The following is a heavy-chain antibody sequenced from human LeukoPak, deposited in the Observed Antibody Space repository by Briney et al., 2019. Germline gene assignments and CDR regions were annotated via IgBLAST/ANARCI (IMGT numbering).Heavy chain of an antibody. Sequence: NPSETLSLTCAVYGGSFSGYYWSWIRQPPGKGLEWIGEINHSGSTNYNPSLKSRVTISVDTSKNQFSLKLSSVTAADTAVYYCAREPPGVVVVPTAYYYYYMDVWGKGTTVTVSS. V-gene: IGHV4-34*01. CDR2: INHSGST. J-gene: IGHJ6*03. D-gene: IGHD2-2*01. CDR3: AREPPGVVVVPTAYYYYYMDV. CDR1: GGSFSGYY.